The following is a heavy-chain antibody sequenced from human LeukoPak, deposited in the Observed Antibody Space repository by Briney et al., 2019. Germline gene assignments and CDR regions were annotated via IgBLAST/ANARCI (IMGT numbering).Heavy chain of an antibody. J-gene: IGHJ4*02. V-gene: IGHV3-21*04. CDR3: ARAPITSPFYFDY. CDR1: GFTFSDYS. D-gene: IGHD2-2*01. Sequence: PGGSLRLSCAASGFTFSDYSMNWVRQAPGKGLEWVSSITSSSTYIYYADSVKGRFTISRDNAKNSLYLQMDSLRAEDTALYYCARAPITSPFYFDYWGQGTLVTVSS. CDR2: ITSSSTYI.